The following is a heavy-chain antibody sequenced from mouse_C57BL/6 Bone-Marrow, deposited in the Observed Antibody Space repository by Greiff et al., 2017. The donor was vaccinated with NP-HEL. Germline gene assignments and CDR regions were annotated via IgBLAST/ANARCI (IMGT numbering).Heavy chain of an antibody. CDR2: INPNYGTT. CDR1: GYSFTDSN. J-gene: IGHJ4*01. V-gene: IGHV1-39*01. CDR3: AWIYYDYPYYAMDY. D-gene: IGHD2-4*01. Sequence: EVQRVESGPELVKPGASGKISCKASGYSFTDSNMNWVKQSNGKSLEWIGVINPNYGTTSYNQKFKGKATLTVDQSSSTAYMQLNSLTSEDSAVYYCAWIYYDYPYYAMDYWGQGTSVTVSS.